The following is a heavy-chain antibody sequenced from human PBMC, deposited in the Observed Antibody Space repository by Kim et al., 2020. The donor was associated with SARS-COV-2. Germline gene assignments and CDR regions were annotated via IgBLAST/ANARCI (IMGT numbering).Heavy chain of an antibody. CDR3: ARARWSIAGANYYYYGMDV. CDR2: ISSSSSYI. J-gene: IGHJ6*02. CDR1: GFTFSSYS. V-gene: IGHV3-21*01. D-gene: IGHD6-6*01. Sequence: GGSLRLSCAASGFTFSSYSMNWVRQAPGKGLEWVSSISSSSSYIYYADSVKGRFTISRDNAKNSLYLQMNSLRAEDTAVYYCARARWSIAGANYYYYGMDVWGQGTTVTVSS.